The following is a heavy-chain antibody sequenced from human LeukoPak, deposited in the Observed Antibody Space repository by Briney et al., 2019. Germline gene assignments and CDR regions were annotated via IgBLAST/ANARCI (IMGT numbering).Heavy chain of an antibody. V-gene: IGHV3-74*01. CDR3: ARQGYLAGLFDY. Sequence: PGGSLRLSCAASGFTFSSYWMHWVRQAPGKGLVWVSRINSDGSSTSYADSVKGRFTISRDNAKNTLYLQMNSLRAEDTAAYYCARQGYLAGLFDYWGQGTLVTVSS. J-gene: IGHJ4*02. CDR2: INSDGSST. D-gene: IGHD1-1*01. CDR1: GFTFSSYW.